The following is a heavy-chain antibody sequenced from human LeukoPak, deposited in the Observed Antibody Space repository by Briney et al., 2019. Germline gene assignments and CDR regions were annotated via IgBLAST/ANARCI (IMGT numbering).Heavy chain of an antibody. V-gene: IGHV1-8*01. CDR3: ARAPLGEYNDY. J-gene: IGHJ4*02. CDR1: GYTFTSYD. D-gene: IGHD3-10*01. Sequence: ASVKVSCEASGYTFTSYDINWVRQATGQGLEWMGWMNPNSGNTGYAQKFQGRVTMTRNTSISTAYMELSSLRSEDTAAYYCARAPLGEYNDYWGQGTLVTVSS. CDR2: MNPNSGNT.